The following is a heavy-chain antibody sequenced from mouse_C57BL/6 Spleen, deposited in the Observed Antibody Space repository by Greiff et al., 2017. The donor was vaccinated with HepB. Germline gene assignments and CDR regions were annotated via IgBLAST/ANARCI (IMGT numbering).Heavy chain of an antibody. V-gene: IGHV5-16*01. CDR3: ARGDGYYDYFDY. CDR1: GFTFSDYY. Sequence: EVHLVESEGGLVQPGSSMKLSCTASGFTFSDYYMAWVRQVPEKGLEWVANINYDGSSTYYLDSLKSRFILSRDNAKNILYLQMSSLKSEDTATYYCARGDGYYDYFDYWGQGTTLTVSS. J-gene: IGHJ2*01. D-gene: IGHD2-3*01. CDR2: INYDGSST.